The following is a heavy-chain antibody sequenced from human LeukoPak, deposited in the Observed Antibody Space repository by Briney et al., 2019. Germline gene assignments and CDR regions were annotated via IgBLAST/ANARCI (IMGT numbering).Heavy chain of an antibody. D-gene: IGHD1-26*01. CDR3: ARDNSVGDYAWWFDP. CDR1: GYTFTNHY. Sequence: ASVKVSCKASGYTFTNHYMHWVRQAPGQGLEWLGLISPSGDKTWNEQKFQGRVTMTSNMSTSTDYLELSSLGSEDTAVYYCARDNSVGDYAWWFDPWGQGTLVTVS. CDR2: ISPSGDKT. V-gene: IGHV1-46*01. J-gene: IGHJ5*02.